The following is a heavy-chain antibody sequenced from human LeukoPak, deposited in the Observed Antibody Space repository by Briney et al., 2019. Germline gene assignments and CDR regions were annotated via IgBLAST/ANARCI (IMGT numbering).Heavy chain of an antibody. V-gene: IGHV3-21*01. Sequence: GGSLRLSCAASGFTFSSYSMNWVRQAPGKGLEWVSSISSSSSYIYYADSVKGRFTISRDNAKNSLYLQMNSLRAEDTAVYYCARGDIVVVPAAPYYFDYWGQGTLVTVSS. CDR1: GFTFSSYS. D-gene: IGHD2-2*01. J-gene: IGHJ4*02. CDR2: ISSSSSYI. CDR3: ARGDIVVVPAAPYYFDY.